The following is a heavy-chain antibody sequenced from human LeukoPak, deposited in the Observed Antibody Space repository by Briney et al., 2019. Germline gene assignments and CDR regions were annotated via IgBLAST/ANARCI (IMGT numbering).Heavy chain of an antibody. CDR1: GYTFSNYG. V-gene: IGHV1-18*04. J-gene: IGHJ4*02. Sequence: ASVKVSCKASGYTFSNYGISWVRQAPGLGLEWMGWTSYNGNTNYAQKFQDRVTMTTDTSTTTAYMELRSLEFDDTAAYYCARHSGSGWQALGYWGQGTLVTVSS. D-gene: IGHD6-19*01. CDR3: ARHSGSGWQALGY. CDR2: TSYNGNT.